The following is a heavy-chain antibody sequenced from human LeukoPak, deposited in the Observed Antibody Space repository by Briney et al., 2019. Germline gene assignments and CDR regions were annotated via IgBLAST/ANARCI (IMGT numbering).Heavy chain of an antibody. V-gene: IGHV3-30*02. J-gene: IGHJ4*02. Sequence: SGGSPRLSCAASGFTFSSYGMHWVRQAPGKGLEWVAFIRYDGSNKYYADSVKGRFTISRDNSKNTLYLQMNSLRAEDTAVYYCATICGGDCYSNYFDYWGQGTLVTVSS. CDR2: IRYDGSNK. D-gene: IGHD2-21*02. CDR3: ATICGGDCYSNYFDY. CDR1: GFTFSSYG.